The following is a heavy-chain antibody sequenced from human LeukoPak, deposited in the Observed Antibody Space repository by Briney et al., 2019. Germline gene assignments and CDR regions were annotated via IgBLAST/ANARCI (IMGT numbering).Heavy chain of an antibody. CDR2: ISSSSSTYI. Sequence: PGGSLRLSCAASGFTFSSYSMSWVRQAPGKGLEWVSSISSSSSTYIEYADSVKGRFTISRDNARNSLFLQMNSLRAEDTALYYRAKSLGYRSREEISYWGQGILVTVSS. CDR1: GFTFSSYS. CDR3: AKSLGYRSREEISY. D-gene: IGHD7-27*01. V-gene: IGHV3-21*01. J-gene: IGHJ4*02.